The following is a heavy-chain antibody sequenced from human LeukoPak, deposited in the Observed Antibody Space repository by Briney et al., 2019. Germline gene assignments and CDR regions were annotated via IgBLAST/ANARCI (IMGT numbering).Heavy chain of an antibody. J-gene: IGHJ6*03. Sequence: GGSLRLSCAASGFTFDDYGMSWVRQAPGKGLEWVSGINWNGGSTGYADSVKGRFTISRDNAKNSLYLQMNSLRAEDTALYYCARAHAYYDSSGHQIGYYYYMDVWGKGTTVTVSS. CDR2: INWNGGST. CDR3: ARAHAYYDSSGHQIGYYYYMDV. CDR1: GFTFDDYG. D-gene: IGHD3-22*01. V-gene: IGHV3-20*04.